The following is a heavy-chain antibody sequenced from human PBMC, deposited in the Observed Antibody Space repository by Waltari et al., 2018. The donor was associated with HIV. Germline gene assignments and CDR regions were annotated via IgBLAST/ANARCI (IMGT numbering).Heavy chain of an antibody. J-gene: IGHJ4*01. CDR3: ARSGIVRGRSYELLAF. D-gene: IGHD3-16*01. CDR1: GYNFTSYM. Sequence: QVLLVQSGTEVKKPGASVTISCKASGYNFTSYMVHWVRQAPGRGLEWLGWINSGNGNSRYSPWFQDRLTITRDISASTSYFVLSGLTSDETSVYFFARSGIVRGRSYELLAFWGQGT. CDR2: INSGNGNS. V-gene: IGHV1-3*01.